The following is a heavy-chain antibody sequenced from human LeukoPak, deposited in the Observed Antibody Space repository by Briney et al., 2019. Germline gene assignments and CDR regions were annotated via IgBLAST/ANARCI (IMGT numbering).Heavy chain of an antibody. Sequence: PGGSLRLSCAASGFTFSSYEMNWVRQAPGKGLEWVSYISSSGSTIYYADSMKGRFTISRDNAKNSLYLQMNSLRAEDTAVYYCARDPTVGRWFGESHNYYYYGMDVWGQGTTVTVSS. J-gene: IGHJ6*02. CDR3: ARDPTVGRWFGESHNYYYYGMDV. CDR1: GFTFSSYE. V-gene: IGHV3-48*03. CDR2: ISSSGSTI. D-gene: IGHD3-10*01.